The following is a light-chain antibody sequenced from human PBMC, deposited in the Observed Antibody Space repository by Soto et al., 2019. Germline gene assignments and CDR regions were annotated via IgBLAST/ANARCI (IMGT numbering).Light chain of an antibody. Sequence: QSVLTQPPSASGTPGQGVTISCSGSGSNIASNSVNWYQQLPGTAPKLLMYNNNQRPSGVPDRFSGSKSGTSASLAISGLLSEDEADYYCATWDDSLNGVVFGGGTKLTVL. CDR2: NNN. V-gene: IGLV1-44*01. CDR3: ATWDDSLNGVV. CDR1: GSNIASNS. J-gene: IGLJ3*02.